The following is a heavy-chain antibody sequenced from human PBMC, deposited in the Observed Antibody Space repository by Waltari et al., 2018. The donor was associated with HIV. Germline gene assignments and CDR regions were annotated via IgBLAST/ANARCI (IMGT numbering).Heavy chain of an antibody. Sequence: EVQLVESGGGLVQPGGSLSFSCTSSGFTFSRAWMLWVRQAPGKGLGWVANINQDETEIYYVDSVKGRFTITRDNAKNSLYLQMNSLRAEDTAIYYCVRAMRYWGQGTLVTVSS. CDR2: INQDETEI. V-gene: IGHV3-7*01. CDR1: GFTFSRAW. D-gene: IGHD2-2*01. J-gene: IGHJ4*02. CDR3: VRAMRY.